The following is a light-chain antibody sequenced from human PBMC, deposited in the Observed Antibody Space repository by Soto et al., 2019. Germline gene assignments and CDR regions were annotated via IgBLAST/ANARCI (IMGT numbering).Light chain of an antibody. CDR1: QSVSSN. V-gene: IGKV3-15*01. CDR2: VAS. J-gene: IGKJ4*01. CDR3: QQYNNWPPLT. Sequence: EIVMTQSPATLSVSPGERATLSCRASQSVSSNLAWYQQKPGQAPRLLIYVASTRATGIPARFSGSGSGTEFNLTISSLQSEDFAVYYCQQYNNWPPLTFGGGTKVEIK.